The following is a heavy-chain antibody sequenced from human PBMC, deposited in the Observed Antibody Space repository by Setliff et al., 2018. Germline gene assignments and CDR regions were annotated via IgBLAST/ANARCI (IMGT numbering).Heavy chain of an antibody. CDR1: GYTFSSYA. Sequence: ASVKVSCKASGYTFSSYAMGWMRQAPGQRLEWMGWINTNTGNPSYAQDFTGRLVFSLDTSVSTAYLQISSLMAEDSAVYYCARANRFGTTVWKGDYYMDVWGKGTTVTVSS. V-gene: IGHV7-4-1*02. J-gene: IGHJ6*03. CDR2: INTNTGNP. CDR3: ARANRFGTTVWKGDYYMDV. D-gene: IGHD4-4*01.